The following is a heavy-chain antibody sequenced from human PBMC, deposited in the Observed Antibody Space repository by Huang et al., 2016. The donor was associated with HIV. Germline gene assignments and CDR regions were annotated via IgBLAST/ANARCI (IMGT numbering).Heavy chain of an antibody. CDR3: VRESLYFGDFLFDH. Sequence: QVQLVQSGAEVKRPGASWKVSCKTSGVTFTNYGFSWVRQAPGRGLEWVGWVSTNSSILNYEVRFQGRVSLTTDTASGTAYMELRRLTSDDTATYYCVRESLYFGDFLFDHWGQGTPVTVSA. CDR1: GVTFTNYG. J-gene: IGHJ4*02. CDR2: VSTNSSIL. V-gene: IGHV1-18*04. D-gene: IGHD3-10*01.